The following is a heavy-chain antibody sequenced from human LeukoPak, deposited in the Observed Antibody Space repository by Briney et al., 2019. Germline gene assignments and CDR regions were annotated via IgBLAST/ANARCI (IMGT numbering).Heavy chain of an antibody. Sequence: SETLSLTCTVSGGSISSYYWSWIQQPPGKGLEWIGRIYTSGSTNYNPSLKSRVTMSVDTSKNQFSLKLSSVTAADTAVYYCARDGPSITIFGVVTPYGMDVWGQGTTVTVSS. J-gene: IGHJ6*02. CDR1: GGSISSYY. V-gene: IGHV4-4*07. CDR2: IYTSGST. CDR3: ARDGPSITIFGVVTPYGMDV. D-gene: IGHD3-3*01.